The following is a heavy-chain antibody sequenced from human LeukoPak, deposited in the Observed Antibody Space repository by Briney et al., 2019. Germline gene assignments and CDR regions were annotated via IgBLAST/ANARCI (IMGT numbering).Heavy chain of an antibody. Sequence: GRSLRLSCAASGFTFRSYTMHWVRQAPGKGLEWVAVISYDGSNKYYADSVKGRFTISRDNAKNSLYLLMNSLRAEDTAVYYCARRGTTYCTVDSCHPNWFDPWGQGTLVTVSS. CDR1: GFTFRSYT. D-gene: IGHD2-15*01. J-gene: IGHJ5*02. CDR3: ARRGTTYCTVDSCHPNWFDP. CDR2: ISYDGSNK. V-gene: IGHV3-30-3*01.